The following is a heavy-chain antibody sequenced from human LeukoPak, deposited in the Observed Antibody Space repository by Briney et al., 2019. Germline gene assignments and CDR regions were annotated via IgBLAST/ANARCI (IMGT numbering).Heavy chain of an antibody. CDR1: GDSVSSNSAA. CDR2: TYYRSKWYN. V-gene: IGHV6-1*01. J-gene: IGHJ4*02. D-gene: IGHD2-2*01. Sequence: SQTLSLTCAISGDSVSSNSAARNWIRQSPSRGLEWLGRTYYRSKWYNDYAVSVKSRITINPDTSKNQFSLQLNSVTPEDTAVYYCARSTLGYCSSTSCPDPYFDYWGQGTLVTVSS. CDR3: ARSTLGYCSSTSCPDPYFDY.